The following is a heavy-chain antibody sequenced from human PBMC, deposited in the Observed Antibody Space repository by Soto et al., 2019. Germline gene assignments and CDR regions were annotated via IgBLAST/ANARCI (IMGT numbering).Heavy chain of an antibody. V-gene: IGHV3-23*01. Sequence: GGSLRLSCAASGFTFSSYAMSWVRQATGKGLEWVSAISGSGGSTYYADSVKGRFTISRDNSKNTLYLQMNSLRAEDTAVYYCAKSHPRTIPSDYFDYWGQGTLVTSPQ. J-gene: IGHJ4*02. CDR3: AKSHPRTIPSDYFDY. CDR2: ISGSGGST. CDR1: GFTFSSYA.